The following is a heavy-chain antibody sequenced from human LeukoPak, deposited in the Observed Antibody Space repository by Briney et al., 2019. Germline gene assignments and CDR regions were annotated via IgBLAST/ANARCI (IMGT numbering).Heavy chain of an antibody. J-gene: IGHJ4*02. V-gene: IGHV3-48*02. CDR2: ISSTSSTV. Sequence: GGSLRLSCAASGFTFSNYNMNWVRQAPGKGLEWISYISSTSSTVYYADSVKGRFTVSRDNAKNSLYLQMNSLRDEDTAVFFCARVGDGYSANYLDSWGQGTLVTVSS. D-gene: IGHD5-24*01. CDR3: ARVGDGYSANYLDS. CDR1: GFTFSNYN.